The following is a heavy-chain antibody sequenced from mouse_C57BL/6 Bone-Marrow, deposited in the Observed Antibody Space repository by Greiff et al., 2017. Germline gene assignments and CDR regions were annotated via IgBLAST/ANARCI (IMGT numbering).Heavy chain of an antibody. CDR3: ARVYGRGAMDY. Sequence: QVQLKESGPGLVAPSQSLSITCTVSGFSLTSYGVDWVSQSPGKGLEWLGVIWGVGSTNYNSALKARLSISKDNSKSQVFLKMNSLQTDDTAMYYGARVYGRGAMDYWGQGTSVTVSA. D-gene: IGHD1-1*01. V-gene: IGHV2-6*01. J-gene: IGHJ4*01. CDR2: IWGVGST. CDR1: GFSLTSYG.